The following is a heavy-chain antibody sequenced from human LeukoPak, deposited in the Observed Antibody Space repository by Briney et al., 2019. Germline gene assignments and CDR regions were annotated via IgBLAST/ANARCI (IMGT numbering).Heavy chain of an antibody. CDR2: INHSGST. D-gene: IGHD6-19*01. CDR1: GGSFSGYY. CDR3: VSSGWYLGP. V-gene: IGHV4-34*01. Sequence: PSETLSLTCAVYGGSFSGYYWSWIRQPPGKGLEWIGEINHSGSTNYNPSLKSRVTISVDTSKNQFSLKLGSVTAADTVVYYCVSSGWYLGPWGQGTLVTVSS. J-gene: IGHJ5*02.